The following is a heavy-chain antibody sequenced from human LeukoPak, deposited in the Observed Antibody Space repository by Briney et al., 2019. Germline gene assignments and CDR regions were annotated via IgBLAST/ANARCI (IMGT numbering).Heavy chain of an antibody. Sequence: GGSLRLSCAASGFTFSSYSMNWVRQAPGKGLEWVSYISSGSSTIYYADSVKGRFTISRDNAKNSLYLQMNSLRAEDTAVYYCARVGDCTNGICYTADFDYWGQGTLVTVSS. V-gene: IGHV3-48*04. D-gene: IGHD2-8*01. J-gene: IGHJ4*02. CDR1: GFTFSSYS. CDR2: ISSGSSTI. CDR3: ARVGDCTNGICYTADFDY.